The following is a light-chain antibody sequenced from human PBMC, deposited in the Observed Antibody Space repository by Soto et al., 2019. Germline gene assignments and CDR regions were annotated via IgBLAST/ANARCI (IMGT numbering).Light chain of an antibody. CDR2: GAS. J-gene: IGKJ2*01. V-gene: IGKV3-20*01. CDR1: QSVSSSY. Sequence: EIVLTQSPGTLSLSPGERATLSCRASQSVSSSYLAWYQQKPGQAPRLLIYGASSRATGIPDRFSGSGSGTDFTLTISRLEPEDFAVYYCQQTYFTPMYTFGQGTKLEIK. CDR3: QQTYFTPMYT.